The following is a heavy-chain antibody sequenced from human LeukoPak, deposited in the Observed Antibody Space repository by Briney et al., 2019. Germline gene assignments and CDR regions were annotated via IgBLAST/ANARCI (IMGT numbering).Heavy chain of an antibody. CDR3: ARDHLAVAATTFDY. V-gene: IGHV4-34*01. D-gene: IGHD6-19*01. J-gene: IGHJ4*02. CDR1: GGSFSGYY. Sequence: SETLSLTRAVYGGSFSGYYWSWIRQPPGKGLEWIGEINHSGSTNYNPSLKSRVTISVDTSKNQFSLKLSSVTAADTAVYYCARDHLAVAATTFDYWGQGTLVTVSS. CDR2: INHSGST.